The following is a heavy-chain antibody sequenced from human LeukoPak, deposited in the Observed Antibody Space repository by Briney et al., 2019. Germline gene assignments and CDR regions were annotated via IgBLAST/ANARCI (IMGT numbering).Heavy chain of an antibody. Sequence: GGSLRLSCAASGFTFSSYGMHWVRQAPGKGLEWVAVIWYDGSNKYYADSVKGRFTISRDNSKNTLYLQMNSLRAEDTAVYYCARVWNYCYFDYWGQGTLVTVSS. CDR2: IWYDGSNK. CDR1: GFTFSSYG. V-gene: IGHV3-33*01. D-gene: IGHD1-7*01. CDR3: ARVWNYCYFDY. J-gene: IGHJ4*02.